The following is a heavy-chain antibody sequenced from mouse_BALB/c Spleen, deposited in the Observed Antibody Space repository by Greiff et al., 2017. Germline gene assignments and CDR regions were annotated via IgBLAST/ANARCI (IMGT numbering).Heavy chain of an antibody. J-gene: IGHJ4*01. CDR2: ISSGGSYT. CDR3: AREGDSSGYVAMDY. Sequence: EVKLVESGGGLVKPGGSLKLSCAASGFTFSSYAMSWVRQSPEKRLEWVAEISSGGSYTYYPDTVTGRFTISRDNAKNTLYLEMSSLRSEDTAMYYCAREGDSSGYVAMDYWGQGTSVTVSA. D-gene: IGHD3-2*01. CDR1: GFTFSSYA. V-gene: IGHV5-9-4*01.